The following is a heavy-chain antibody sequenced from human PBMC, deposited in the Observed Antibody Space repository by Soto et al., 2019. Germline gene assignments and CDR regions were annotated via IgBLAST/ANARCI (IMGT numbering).Heavy chain of an antibody. J-gene: IGHJ4*02. CDR2: ISSSGDTI. D-gene: IGHD3-9*01. V-gene: IGHV3-11*01. CDR1: GFTFSYFF. Sequence: GGSLRLSCAASGFTFSYFFMSWIRQTPGKGLEWISYISSSGDTIYYADSVKGRFTISRDSAKNSLYLQMNSLRVEDTAVYYCARDPINYDLLTGPFDYWGQGTLVTVSS. CDR3: ARDPINYDLLTGPFDY.